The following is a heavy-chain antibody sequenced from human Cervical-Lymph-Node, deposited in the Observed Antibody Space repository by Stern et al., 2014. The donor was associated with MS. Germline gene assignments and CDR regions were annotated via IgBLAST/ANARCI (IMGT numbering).Heavy chain of an antibody. D-gene: IGHD1-26*01. V-gene: IGHV2-26*01. CDR3: ARSYSGTYLDWFDP. Sequence: QITLXXSGPVLVKPTETLTLTCSVSGLSLSNPRMGVSWIRQPPGKALEWLAHIFATDEKSYSTSLESRLTISRGTSKSQVVLTMTNMDPVDTATYYCARSYSGTYLDWFDPWGQGTLVTVSS. J-gene: IGHJ5*02. CDR2: IFATDEK. CDR1: GLSLSNPRMG.